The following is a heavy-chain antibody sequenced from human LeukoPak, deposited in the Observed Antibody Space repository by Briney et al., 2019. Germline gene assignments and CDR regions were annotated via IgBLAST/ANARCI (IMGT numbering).Heavy chain of an antibody. CDR2: IYYSGST. V-gene: IGHV4-39*01. D-gene: IGHD3-3*01. CDR3: ASTTPGGVWSGYLPNDY. CDR1: GGSISSSSYY. J-gene: IGHJ4*02. Sequence: SETLSLTCTVSGGSISSSSYYWGWIRQPPGKGLEWIGRIYYSGSTYYNPSLKSRVTISVDTSKNQFSLKLSSVTAADTAVYYCASTTPGGVWSGYLPNDYWGQGTLVTVSS.